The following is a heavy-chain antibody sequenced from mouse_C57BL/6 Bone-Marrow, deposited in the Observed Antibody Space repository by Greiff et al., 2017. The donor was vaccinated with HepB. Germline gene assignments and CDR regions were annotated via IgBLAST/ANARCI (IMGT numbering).Heavy chain of an antibody. V-gene: IGHV1-64*01. J-gene: IGHJ4*01. CDR3: ASDDYDGSLYAMDY. Sequence: VQLQQPGAELVKPGASVKLSCKASGYTFTSYWMHWVKQRPGQGLEWIGMIHPNSGSTNYNEKFKSKATLTVDKSSSTAYMQLSSLTSEDSAVYYCASDDYDGSLYAMDYWGQGTSVTVSS. CDR1: GYTFTSYW. D-gene: IGHD2-4*01. CDR2: IHPNSGST.